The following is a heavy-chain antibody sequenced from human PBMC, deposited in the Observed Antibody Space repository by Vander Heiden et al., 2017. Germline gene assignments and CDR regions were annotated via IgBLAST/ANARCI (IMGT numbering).Heavy chain of an antibody. CDR2: IIPIFGTA. J-gene: IGHJ6*02. V-gene: IGHV1-69*01. Sequence: QVQLVQSGAEVKKHGSSVWDSSKASGGTFSSYAISWVRQAPGQGLEWMGGIIPIFGTANYAQKFQGRVTITADESTSTAYMELSSLRSEDTAVYYCARLAKGGMDVWGQGTTVTVSS. CDR3: ARLAKGGMDV. CDR1: GGTFSSYA.